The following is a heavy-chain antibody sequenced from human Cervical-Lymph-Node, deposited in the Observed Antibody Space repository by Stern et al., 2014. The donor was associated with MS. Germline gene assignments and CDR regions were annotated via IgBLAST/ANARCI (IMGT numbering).Heavy chain of an antibody. CDR3: ARGDSEAPIYYFDY. V-gene: IGHV1-69*01. CDR1: GGTFSTFA. D-gene: IGHD2-21*01. Sequence: VQLEESGAEVKKPGSSVKVSCPTSGGTFSTFAIGWVRQAPGQGLEWMGGIAPLYDAANYAQKFQGRLTINADESTRTAYMELSSLRPDDTAMYYCARGDSEAPIYYFDYWGRGTLVTVSS. J-gene: IGHJ4*02. CDR2: IAPLYDAA.